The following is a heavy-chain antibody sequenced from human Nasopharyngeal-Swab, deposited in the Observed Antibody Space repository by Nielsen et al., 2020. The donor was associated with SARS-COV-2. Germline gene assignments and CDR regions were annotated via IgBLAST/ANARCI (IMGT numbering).Heavy chain of an antibody. CDR2: ISWNSGSI. CDR3: AKIASGTSNYFDY. Sequence: SLKISCAASGFTFDDYAMHWGRQAPGKGLEWVSGISWNSGSIGYADSVKGRFTISRDNAKNSLYLQMNSLRAEDTALYYCAKIASGTSNYFDYWGQGTLVTVSS. V-gene: IGHV3-9*01. CDR1: GFTFDDYA. J-gene: IGHJ4*02. D-gene: IGHD1-1*01.